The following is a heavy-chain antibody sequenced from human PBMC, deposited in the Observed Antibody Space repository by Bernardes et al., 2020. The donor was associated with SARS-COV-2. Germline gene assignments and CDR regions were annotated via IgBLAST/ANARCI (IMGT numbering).Heavy chain of an antibody. CDR2: FDPEDGET. Sequence: ASVKVSCKVSGYTLTELSMHWVRQAPGKGLEWMGGFDPEDGETIYAQKFQGRVTMTEDTSTDTAYMELSSLRSEDPAVYDCATANGDYENWFDPWGQGTLVTVTS. V-gene: IGHV1-24*01. D-gene: IGHD4-17*01. J-gene: IGHJ5*02. CDR3: ATANGDYENWFDP. CDR1: GYTLTELS.